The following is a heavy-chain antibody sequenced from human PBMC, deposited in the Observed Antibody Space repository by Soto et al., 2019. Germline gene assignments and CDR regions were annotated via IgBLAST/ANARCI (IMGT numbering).Heavy chain of an antibody. J-gene: IGHJ4*02. CDR1: GFTFSSYS. V-gene: IGHV3-48*02. CDR2: ISSSRSTI. D-gene: IGHD3-22*01. CDR3: ARDPSVRKWLLPRSGQGYFDY. Sequence: EVQLVESGGGLVQPGGSLRLSCAASGFTFSSYSMNWVRQAPGKVLEWVSYISSSRSTIYYADSVKGRFTISRDNAKNSLSLQMHSLRDEDTAVYYCARDPSVRKWLLPRSGQGYFDYWGQGTLVTVSS.